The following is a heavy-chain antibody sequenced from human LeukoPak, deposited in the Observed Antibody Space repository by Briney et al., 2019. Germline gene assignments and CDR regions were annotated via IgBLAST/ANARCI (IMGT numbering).Heavy chain of an antibody. CDR1: GGSISSYY. Sequence: SETLSLTCTVSGGSISSYYWSWIRQPPGKGLEWIGYIYYSGSTNYNPSLKSRVTISVDTSKNQFSLKLSSVTAADTAVYYCARGPPLDGYSDLSYGMDVWGQGTTVTVSS. D-gene: IGHD5-24*01. CDR3: ARGPPLDGYSDLSYGMDV. J-gene: IGHJ6*02. V-gene: IGHV4-59*01. CDR2: IYYSGST.